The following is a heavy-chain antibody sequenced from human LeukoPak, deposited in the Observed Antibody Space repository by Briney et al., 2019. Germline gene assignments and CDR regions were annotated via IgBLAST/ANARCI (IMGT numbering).Heavy chain of an antibody. CDR3: AKNVNGGNWYYFDH. CDR1: GFTFNNYA. D-gene: IGHD1-20*01. J-gene: IGHJ4*02. V-gene: IGHV3-23*01. Sequence: PGGSLRLSCAASGFTFNNYAVGWVRQAPGKGLEWVSAISGGGVSTYYADSVKGRFTISRDNSKTILYLQMNSLRAEDTAVYYCAKNVNGGNWYYFDHWGQGTLVTVSS. CDR2: ISGGGVST.